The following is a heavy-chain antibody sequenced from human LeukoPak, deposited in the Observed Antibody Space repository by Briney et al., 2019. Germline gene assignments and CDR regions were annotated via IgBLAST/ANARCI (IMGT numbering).Heavy chain of an antibody. J-gene: IGHJ4*02. CDR2: IRCDGSNK. CDR3: ANSPGGSTGWFPDS. Sequence: PGGSLRLSCAASGFTFSNSGTHWVRQAPGKGLEWVAFIRCDGSNKYYADSVKGRFTISRDNSKNTLYLQMNSLRAEDTAAYYCANSPGGSTGWFPDSWGQGTLVTVSS. D-gene: IGHD6-19*01. CDR1: GFTFSNSG. V-gene: IGHV3-30*02.